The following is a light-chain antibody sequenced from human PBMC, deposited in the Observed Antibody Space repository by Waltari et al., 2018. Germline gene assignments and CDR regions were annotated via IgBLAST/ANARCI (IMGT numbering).Light chain of an antibody. CDR2: KAS. J-gene: IGKJ4*01. Sequence: DIQMTQSPFTLSASVGDRVTITCRASQYISDALAWYQQKPGKAPKVLIYKASSLESGVPSRCTGSRSGTEFTLTIASVQPDDFATYHCQQYDSYSCTFGAGTKLEIK. CDR1: QYISDA. CDR3: QQYDSYSCT. V-gene: IGKV1-5*03.